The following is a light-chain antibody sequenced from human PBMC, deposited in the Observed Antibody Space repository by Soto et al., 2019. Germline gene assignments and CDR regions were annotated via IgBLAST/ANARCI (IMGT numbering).Light chain of an antibody. Sequence: QSVLTQPPSVSGAPGQRVTISCTGSSSNIGAGYDVHWYQQLPGTAPKLLIYGNSNRPSGVPDRLSGSKSGTSASLAITGLRAEDEADYYCQSYDRSLSGSVFGGGTKLTVL. J-gene: IGLJ3*02. CDR3: QSYDRSLSGSV. CDR2: GNS. V-gene: IGLV1-40*01. CDR1: SSNIGAGYD.